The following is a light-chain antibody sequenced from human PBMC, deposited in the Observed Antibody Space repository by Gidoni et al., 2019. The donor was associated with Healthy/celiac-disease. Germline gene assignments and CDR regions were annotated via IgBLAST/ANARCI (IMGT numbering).Light chain of an antibody. J-gene: IGKJ4*01. CDR3: QQRSNWPPLT. CDR1: QSVSSY. Sequence: DIVLTQSPATLSWSPGERATLSCRASQSVSSYLAWYQQKPGQAPRLLIYDASNRATSMPARFSGSGSGTGFTLTISSLEPEDFAVYYCQQRSNWPPLTFGGGTKVEIK. V-gene: IGKV3-11*01. CDR2: DAS.